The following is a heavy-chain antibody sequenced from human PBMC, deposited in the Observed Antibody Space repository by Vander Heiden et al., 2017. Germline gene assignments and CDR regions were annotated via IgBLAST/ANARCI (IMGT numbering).Heavy chain of an antibody. CDR3: LRERGWCVR. Sequence: QVQLQQWGAGLLKPSETLSLTCAVYGGSFSGYYWSWIRQPPGKGLEWIGEINHRGSFNYNPSLKSRVTISGVTSMSQLSMNMSYVAAADTAVDFCLRERGWCVRWGQGTLVTVSS. J-gene: IGHJ4*02. D-gene: IGHD6-19*01. CDR1: GGSFSGYY. V-gene: IGHV4-34*01. CDR2: INHRGSF.